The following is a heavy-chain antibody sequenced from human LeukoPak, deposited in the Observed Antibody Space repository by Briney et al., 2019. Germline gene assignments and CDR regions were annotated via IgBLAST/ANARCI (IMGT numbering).Heavy chain of an antibody. CDR2: ISGDGDYT. J-gene: IGHJ3*01. V-gene: IGHV3-23*01. CDR1: GFTFSILA. CDR3: VKVGLGRYIVGPTGN. Sequence: GGSLRLSCVASGFTFSILAMNWVRQTPGKGLEWVSAISGDGDYTGYAGSVKGRFTISRDNSKNTLYLQMNALAAADTATYYCVKVGLGRYIVGPTGNWGQGTMVTVSS. D-gene: IGHD1-26*01.